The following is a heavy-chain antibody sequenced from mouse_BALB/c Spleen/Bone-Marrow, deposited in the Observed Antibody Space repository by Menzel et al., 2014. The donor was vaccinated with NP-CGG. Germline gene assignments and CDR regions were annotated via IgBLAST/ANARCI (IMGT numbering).Heavy chain of an antibody. J-gene: IGHJ2*01. Sequence: VKLQESGPGLVAPSQSLSITCTVSGFSLTSYGVHWVRQPPGKGLEWLGVIWAGGSTNYNSALMSRLSISKNNSKSQVFLKMNSLQTDDTAMYYCARGGVRRGNYFDYWGQGTTLTVSS. CDR2: IWAGGST. V-gene: IGHV2-9*02. D-gene: IGHD2-14*01. CDR3: ARGGVRRGNYFDY. CDR1: GFSLTSYG.